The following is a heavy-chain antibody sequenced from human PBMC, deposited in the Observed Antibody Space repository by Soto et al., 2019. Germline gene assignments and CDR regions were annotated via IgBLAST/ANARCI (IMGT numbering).Heavy chain of an antibody. CDR3: ARDRGVEYSYGYNYYYGMDV. V-gene: IGHV4-61*01. CDR1: GGSVSSGSYY. J-gene: IGHJ6*02. D-gene: IGHD5-18*01. CDR2: IYYSGST. Sequence: PSETLSLTCTVSGGSVSSGSYYWSWIRQPPGKGLEWIGYIYYSGSTNYNPSLKSRVTISVDTSKNQLSLKLSSVTAADTAVYYCARDRGVEYSYGYNYYYGMDVWGQGTTVTVSS.